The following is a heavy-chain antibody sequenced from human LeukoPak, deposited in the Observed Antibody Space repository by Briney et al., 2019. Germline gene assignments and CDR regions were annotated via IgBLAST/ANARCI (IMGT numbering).Heavy chain of an antibody. V-gene: IGHV4-38-2*02. J-gene: IGHJ6*03. CDR1: GYSLSSGYY. CDR3: ARDPYSGSYGDYYYYYMDV. Sequence: PSETLSLTCTVSGYSLSSGYYWGWIRQPPGKGLEWIGSVDHSGSTYYNPSLKSRVTISVDTSKNQFSLKLSSVTAADTAVYYCARDPYSGSYGDYYYYYMDVWGKGTTVTISS. CDR2: VDHSGST. D-gene: IGHD1-26*01.